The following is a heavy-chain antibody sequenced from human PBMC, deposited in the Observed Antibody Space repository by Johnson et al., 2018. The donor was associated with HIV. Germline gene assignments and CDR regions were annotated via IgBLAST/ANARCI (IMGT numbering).Heavy chain of an antibody. CDR2: IYSDGGT. D-gene: IGHD1-1*01. CDR3: TTGVFHAFDM. V-gene: IGHV3-66*01. CDR1: GFTVSSNY. Sequence: VQLVESGGGLIQPGGSLRLSCAASGFTVSSNYMSWVRQAPGKGLEWVSVIYSDGGTYYADSVQGRFTLSRDNSQNTLYLQMNSLRAEDTAVYYCTTGVFHAFDMWGQGTMVTVSS. J-gene: IGHJ3*02.